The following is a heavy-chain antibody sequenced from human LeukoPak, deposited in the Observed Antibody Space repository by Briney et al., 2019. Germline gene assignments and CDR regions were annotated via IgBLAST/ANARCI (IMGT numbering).Heavy chain of an antibody. Sequence: ASVKVSCKASGYTFTGYYIHWVRQAPGQGLEWMGWINPNSGGTKYAQKFQGRVTMTRDTSISTAYMELSRLRSDDTAVYYCAREYYDSSGYPVQGFDPWGQGTLVTVSS. CDR1: GYTFTGYY. CDR2: INPNSGGT. CDR3: AREYYDSSGYPVQGFDP. V-gene: IGHV1-2*02. J-gene: IGHJ5*02. D-gene: IGHD3-22*01.